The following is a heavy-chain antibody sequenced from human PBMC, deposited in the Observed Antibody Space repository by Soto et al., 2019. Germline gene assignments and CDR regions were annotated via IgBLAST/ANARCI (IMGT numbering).Heavy chain of an antibody. Sequence: TSETLSLTCTVSGGSISSSSYYWGWIRQPPGKGLEWIGSIYYSGSTYYNPSLKSRVTISVDTSKNQFSLKLSSVTAADTAVYYCARLNVDIVATVWGQGTLVTVSS. V-gene: IGHV4-39*01. D-gene: IGHD5-12*01. CDR3: ARLNVDIVATV. J-gene: IGHJ4*02. CDR1: GGSISSSSYY. CDR2: IYYSGST.